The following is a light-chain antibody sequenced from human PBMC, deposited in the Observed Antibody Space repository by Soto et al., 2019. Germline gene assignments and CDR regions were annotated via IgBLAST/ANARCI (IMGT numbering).Light chain of an antibody. V-gene: IGKV3-11*01. Sequence: EVVLTQSPATLSLSPGERATLSCRASQSVSNFLAWYQQKPGQQAPRLLIYDASNRAPGIPARFSGSGSGTDFTLTISSLEPEDFAVYYCQQRSNWPPEWTFGQGTKVDIK. J-gene: IGKJ1*01. CDR2: DAS. CDR3: QQRSNWPPEWT. CDR1: QSVSNF.